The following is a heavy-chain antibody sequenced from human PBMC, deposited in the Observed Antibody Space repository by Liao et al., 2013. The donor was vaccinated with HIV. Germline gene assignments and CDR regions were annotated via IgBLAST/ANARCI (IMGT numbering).Heavy chain of an antibody. CDR3: ARVSGFWSGYSKSGGGTDFDY. Sequence: QVQLQESGPGLVKPSQTLSLTCTVSGGSISSGDYYWSWIRQPAGKGLEWIGRIYTSGSTNYNPSLKSRVTISVDTSKNQFSLKLSSVTAADTAVYYCARVSGFWSGYSKSGGGTDFDYWGRGNPTVAVSS. CDR2: IYTSGST. J-gene: IGHJ4*02. D-gene: IGHD3-3*01. V-gene: IGHV4-61*02. CDR1: GGSISSGDYY.